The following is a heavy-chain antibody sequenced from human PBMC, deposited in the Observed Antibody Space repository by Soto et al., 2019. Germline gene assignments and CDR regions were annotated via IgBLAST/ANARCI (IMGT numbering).Heavy chain of an antibody. V-gene: IGHV4-39*01. CDR2: IYYSGST. J-gene: IGHJ5*02. D-gene: IGHD6-6*01. Sequence: PSETLSLTCTVSGGSISSSSYYWGWIRQPPGKGLEWIGSIYYSGSTYYNPSLKSRVTISVDTSKNQFSLKLSSVTAADTAVYYCARGARPVNWFDPWGQGTLVTVS. CDR3: ARGARPVNWFDP. CDR1: GGSISSSSYY.